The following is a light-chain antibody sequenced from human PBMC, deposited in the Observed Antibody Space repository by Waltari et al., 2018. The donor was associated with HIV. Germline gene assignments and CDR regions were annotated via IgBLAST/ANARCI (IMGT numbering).Light chain of an antibody. V-gene: IGLV3-9*01. CDR1: KIGRKS. CDR3: QVWDSSALYV. Sequence: SYDLTQTLSVSVALGQTATITCGGTKIGRKSVPWYQQKSGQVPVLVIYKNSNRPSGIPERFSGSNSGTTATLAITGVQAGDEADYYCQVWDSSALYVFGPGTKVTV. J-gene: IGLJ1*01. CDR2: KNS.